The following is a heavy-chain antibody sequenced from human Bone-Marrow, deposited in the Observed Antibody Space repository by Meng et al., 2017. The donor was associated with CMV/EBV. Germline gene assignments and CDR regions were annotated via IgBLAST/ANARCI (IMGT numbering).Heavy chain of an antibody. J-gene: IGHJ4*02. Sequence: GESLKISCAASGFTFSSYGMHWVRQAPGKGLEWVAFIRYDGSNKYYADSVKGRFTISRDNAKNSLYLQMNSLRAEDTAVYYCARGSSSIFDYWGQGTLVSASS. V-gene: IGHV3-30*02. CDR1: GFTFSSYG. CDR3: ARGSSSIFDY. CDR2: IRYDGSNK. D-gene: IGHD6-6*01.